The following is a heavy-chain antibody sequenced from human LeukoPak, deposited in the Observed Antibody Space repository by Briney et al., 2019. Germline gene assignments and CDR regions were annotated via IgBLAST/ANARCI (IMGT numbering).Heavy chain of an antibody. D-gene: IGHD3/OR15-3a*01. CDR3: ARGTGNYHGY. J-gene: IGHJ4*02. CDR1: GFTFSSYV. V-gene: IGHV3-23*01. CDR2: ISGSGGST. Sequence: PGGSLRLSCAASGFTFSSYVMSWVRQAPGKGLEWVSAISGSGGSTYYPDSVKGRFTITRDSAKNTLYLQMNSLRAEDTAVYYCARGTGNYHGYWGQGTLVTVSS.